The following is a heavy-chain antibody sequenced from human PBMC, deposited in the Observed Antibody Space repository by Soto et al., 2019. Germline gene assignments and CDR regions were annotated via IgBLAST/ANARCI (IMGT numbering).Heavy chain of an antibody. D-gene: IGHD3-10*01. CDR1: GYTFTSYD. J-gene: IGHJ5*02. CDR3: ARNLFVLVRGSPMSFDP. Sequence: GASVKVSCKASGYTFTSYDINWVRQATGQGLEWMGWMNPNSGNTGYAQKFQGRVTMTRNTSISTAYMELSSLRSEDTAVYYCARNLFVLVRGSPMSFDPWGQGTLVTVSS. CDR2: MNPNSGNT. V-gene: IGHV1-8*01.